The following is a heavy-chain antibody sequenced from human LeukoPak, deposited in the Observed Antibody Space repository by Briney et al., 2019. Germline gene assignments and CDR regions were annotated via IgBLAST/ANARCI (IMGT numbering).Heavy chain of an antibody. CDR2: INWNGGST. D-gene: IGHD6-13*01. CDR1: GFTFDDYG. Sequence: GGSLRLSCAASGFTFDDYGMSWVRQAPGKGLEWVSGINWNGGSTGYADSVKGRFTISRDNAKNSPYLQMNSLRAEDTALYYCARDQRVIAAAGTNYYYYMDVWGKGTTVTVSS. J-gene: IGHJ6*03. CDR3: ARDQRVIAAAGTNYYYYMDV. V-gene: IGHV3-20*04.